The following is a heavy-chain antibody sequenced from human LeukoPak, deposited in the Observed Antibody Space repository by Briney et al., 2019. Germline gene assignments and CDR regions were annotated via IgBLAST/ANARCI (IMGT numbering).Heavy chain of an antibody. V-gene: IGHV3-23*01. Sequence: GGSLRLSCGASGFTFSTYGMTWVRQAPGKGLEWVSGMSDSGTNTYYADSVKGRFTISRDNSKNTLYLQMNSLRAEDTAVYYCAKGGAVSSKSITMVRGTRRYYYYLDVWGKGTTVTISS. D-gene: IGHD3-10*01. CDR2: MSDSGTNT. CDR3: AKGGAVSSKSITMVRGTRRYYYYLDV. CDR1: GFTFSTYG. J-gene: IGHJ6*03.